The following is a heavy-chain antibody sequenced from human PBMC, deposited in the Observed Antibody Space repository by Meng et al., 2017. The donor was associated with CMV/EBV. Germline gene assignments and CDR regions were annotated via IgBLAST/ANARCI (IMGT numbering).Heavy chain of an antibody. D-gene: IGHD3-10*01. Sequence: PPLHESCPGLVKPSGSLPATSTVFVGSISRSSYYCGWIRQPPGNGREWIGSIYYRGSTYYNPSLERRVTISVDTSKNQFSLNLSAVTAADTAVYYCATGDYYYYMDVWGKGTTVTVSS. CDR2: IYYRGST. J-gene: IGHJ6*03. V-gene: IGHV4-39*07. CDR3: ATGDYYYYMDV. CDR1: VGSISRSSYY.